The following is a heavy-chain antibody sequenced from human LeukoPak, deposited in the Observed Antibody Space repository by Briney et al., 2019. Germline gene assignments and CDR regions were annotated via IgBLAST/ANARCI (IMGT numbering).Heavy chain of an antibody. J-gene: IGHJ5*02. V-gene: IGHV1-69*05. D-gene: IGHD2-2*01. CDR3: AIVDCSTSCYRSWFDP. CDR2: IIPIFGTA. Sequence: SVKVSCKASGGTFSSYAISWVRQAPGQGLEWMGGIIPIFGTANYAQKFQGRVTITTDESTSTAYMELSSLRSEDTDVYYCAIVDCSTSCYRSWFDPWGQGTLVTVSS. CDR1: GGTFSSYA.